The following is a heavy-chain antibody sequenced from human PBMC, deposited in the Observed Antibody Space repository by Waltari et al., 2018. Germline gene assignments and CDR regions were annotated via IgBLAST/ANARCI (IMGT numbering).Heavy chain of an antibody. V-gene: IGHV1-69-2*01. CDR3: ATPAIGYCSGGSCPRGDY. Sequence: EVQLVQSGAEVKKPGATVKISCKASGYTFTDYYMHWVQQAPGKGLEWMGRVDPEDGETIYAEKCQGRVTITADTSTDTAYMELSSLRSEDTAVYYCATPAIGYCSGGSCPRGDYWGQGTLVTVSS. J-gene: IGHJ4*02. CDR2: VDPEDGET. CDR1: GYTFTDYY. D-gene: IGHD2-15*01.